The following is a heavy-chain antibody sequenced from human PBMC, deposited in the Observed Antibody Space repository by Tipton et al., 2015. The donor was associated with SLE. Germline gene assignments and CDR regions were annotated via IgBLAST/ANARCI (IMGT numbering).Heavy chain of an antibody. Sequence: SLRLSCAASGFTFSSYGMHWVRQAPGKGLEWVAVISYDGSNKYYADSVKGRFTIPRDNSKNTLYLQMNSLRAEDTAVYYCARGADGSGSYYPFLDYWGQGTLVTVSS. D-gene: IGHD3-10*01. V-gene: IGHV3-30*19. CDR3: ARGADGSGSYYPFLDY. CDR1: GFTFSSYG. CDR2: ISYDGSNK. J-gene: IGHJ4*02.